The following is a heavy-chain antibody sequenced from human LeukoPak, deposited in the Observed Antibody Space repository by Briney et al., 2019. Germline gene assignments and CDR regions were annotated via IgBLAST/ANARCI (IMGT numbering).Heavy chain of an antibody. CDR1: GFTFRMYV. D-gene: IGHD5-24*01. J-gene: IGHJ4*02. Sequence: GGSLRLSCVASGFTFRMYVMNWVRQAAGKGPEGGSYISPTSDSILYADSVKGRFTMSRDNAKKSLYLQMNSLRAEDSAVYYCARATRNGYDYWGQGTLVTVSS. V-gene: IGHV3-48*01. CDR2: ISPTSDSI. CDR3: ARATRNGYDY.